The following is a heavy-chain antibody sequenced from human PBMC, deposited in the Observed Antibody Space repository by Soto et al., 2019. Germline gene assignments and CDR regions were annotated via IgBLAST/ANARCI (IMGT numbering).Heavy chain of an antibody. CDR1: GYTFTNYW. D-gene: IGHD3-3*01. CDR3: ARGGVSTRTFGY. CDR2: IYPGDSDT. Sequence: GESLKISCKGSGYTFTNYWIGWVRQMPGKGLEWMGIIYPGDSDTKYNPSFQGQVTISADKSITTTYLQWSSLKASDTAMYYCARGGVSTRTFGYWGQGTPVTVSS. J-gene: IGHJ4*02. V-gene: IGHV5-51*01.